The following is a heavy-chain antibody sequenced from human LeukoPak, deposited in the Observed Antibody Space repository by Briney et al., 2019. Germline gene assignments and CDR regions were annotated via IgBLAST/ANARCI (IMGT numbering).Heavy chain of an antibody. CDR3: ARDPRYSGSGLDI. Sequence: SETLSLTCAVYGGSFSGYYWSWIRQPPGKGLEWIGYIYYSGSTYYNPSLKSRVTISVDTSKNQFSLKLSSVTAADTAVYYCARDPRYSGSGLDIWGQGTMVTVSS. J-gene: IGHJ3*02. CDR1: GGSFSGYY. V-gene: IGHV4-30-4*01. D-gene: IGHD1-26*01. CDR2: IYYSGST.